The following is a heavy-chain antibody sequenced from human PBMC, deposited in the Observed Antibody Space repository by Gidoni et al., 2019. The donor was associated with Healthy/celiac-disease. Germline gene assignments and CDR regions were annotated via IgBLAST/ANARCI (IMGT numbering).Heavy chain of an antibody. Sequence: EVQLVESGGGLVQPGGSLRLSCAASGFTFSSYAMSWVRQAPGKGLEWVSAISGSGGSTYYADSVKGRFTISRDNSKNTLYLQMNSLRAEDTAVYYCAKGGSSGWYAGYYFDYWGQGTLVTVSS. CDR1: GFTFSSYA. J-gene: IGHJ4*02. CDR3: AKGGSSGWYAGYYFDY. V-gene: IGHV3-23*04. CDR2: ISGSGGST. D-gene: IGHD6-19*01.